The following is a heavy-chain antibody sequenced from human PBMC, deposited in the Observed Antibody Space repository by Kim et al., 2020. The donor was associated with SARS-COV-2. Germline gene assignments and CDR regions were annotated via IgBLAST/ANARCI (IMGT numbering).Heavy chain of an antibody. CDR2: NK. V-gene: IGHV3-33*01. Sequence: NKYYADAVKGRCTITGDNSKNTLYLRMNGLRAEDTAVYYCARGTDWYFDLWGRGTLVTVSS. D-gene: IGHD1-1*01. J-gene: IGHJ2*01. CDR3: ARGTDWYFDL.